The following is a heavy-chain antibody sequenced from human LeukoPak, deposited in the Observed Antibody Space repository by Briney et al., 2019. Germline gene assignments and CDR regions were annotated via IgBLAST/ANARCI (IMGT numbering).Heavy chain of an antibody. CDR2: INHSGST. V-gene: IGHV4-34*01. D-gene: IGHD3-10*01. Sequence: SETLSLTCAVYGGSFSGYYWSWIRQPPGKGLEWIGEINHSGSTNYNPSLKSRVTISVDTSKNQFPLKLSSVTAADTAVYYCALNSGSYFDYWGQGTLVTVSS. J-gene: IGHJ4*02. CDR3: ALNSGSYFDY. CDR1: GGSFSGYY.